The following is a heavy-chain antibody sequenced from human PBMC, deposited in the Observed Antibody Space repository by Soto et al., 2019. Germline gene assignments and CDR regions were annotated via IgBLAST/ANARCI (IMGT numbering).Heavy chain of an antibody. D-gene: IGHD6-19*01. Sequence: VASVKVSCKASGYTFTGYYMHWVRQAPGQGLEWMGWINPNSGGTNYAQKLQGRVTMTRDTPISTAYMELSRLRSDDTAVYYCAREGYSSGWYGGYYYYYGMDVWGQGTTVTVSS. J-gene: IGHJ6*02. CDR3: AREGYSSGWYGGYYYYYGMDV. V-gene: IGHV1-2*02. CDR2: INPNSGGT. CDR1: GYTFTGYY.